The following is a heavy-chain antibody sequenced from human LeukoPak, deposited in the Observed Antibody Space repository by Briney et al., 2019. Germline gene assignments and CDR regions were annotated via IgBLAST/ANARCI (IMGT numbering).Heavy chain of an antibody. CDR2: MNPNSGNT. CDR3: ARGLSIRYPPEIDI. V-gene: IGHV1-8*03. J-gene: IGHJ3*02. D-gene: IGHD1-14*01. Sequence: GASVKVSCKASGYTFTSYDINWVRQATGQGLEWMGWMNPNSGNTGYAQKFQGRVTITRNTSISTAYMELSSLRSEDTAVYYCARGLSIRYPPEIDIWGQGTMVTVSS. CDR1: GYTFTSYD.